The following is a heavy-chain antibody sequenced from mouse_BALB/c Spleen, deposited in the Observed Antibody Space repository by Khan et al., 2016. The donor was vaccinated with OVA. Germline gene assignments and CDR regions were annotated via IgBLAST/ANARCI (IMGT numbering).Heavy chain of an antibody. CDR1: GYTFSSYW. CDR2: ILPGSGST. CDR3: ARGFRLYSYAMDY. V-gene: IGHV1-9*01. J-gene: IGHJ4*01. Sequence: QVQLQQSGAELMKPGASVKISCKATGYTFSSYWIEWVKQRPGHGLEWIGEILPGSGSTNYNEKFKGKATFTADASSNTAYMQLSSLTSEDPAVYNCARGFRLYSYAMDYWGQVTSVTVSS.